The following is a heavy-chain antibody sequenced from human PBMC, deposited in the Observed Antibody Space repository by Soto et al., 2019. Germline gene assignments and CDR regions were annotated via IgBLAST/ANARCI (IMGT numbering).Heavy chain of an antibody. V-gene: IGHV4-34*01. Sequence: SETLSLTCAVYGGSFSGYYWSWIRQPPGKGLEWIGEINHSGSTNYNPSLKSRVTISVDTSKNQFSLKLSSVTAADTAVYYCESQMVYAYFDYWGQGTLVTVSS. J-gene: IGHJ4*02. D-gene: IGHD2-8*01. CDR1: GGSFSGYY. CDR3: ESQMVYAYFDY. CDR2: INHSGST.